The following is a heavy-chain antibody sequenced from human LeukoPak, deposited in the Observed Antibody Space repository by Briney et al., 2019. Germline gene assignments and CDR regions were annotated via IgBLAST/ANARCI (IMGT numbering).Heavy chain of an antibody. J-gene: IGHJ4*02. CDR3: ARDYGMANESQRLGSFDY. CDR2: ISAYNGNT. Sequence: ASVKVSCKASGYTFTSYGISWVRQAPGQGLEWMGWISAYNGNTNYAQKLQGRVTMTTDTSTSTAYMELRSLRYDDTAVYYCARDYGMANESQRLGSFDYWGQGTLVTVSS. D-gene: IGHD1-1*01. V-gene: IGHV1-18*01. CDR1: GYTFTSYG.